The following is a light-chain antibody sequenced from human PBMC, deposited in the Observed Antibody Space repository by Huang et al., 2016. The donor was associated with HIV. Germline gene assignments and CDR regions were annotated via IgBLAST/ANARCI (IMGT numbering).Light chain of an antibody. CDR3: QQLNGYPLT. CDR2: AAS. CDR1: QGISSY. J-gene: IGKJ4*01. Sequence: IQLTQSPFSLSASVGDRVTISCRASQGISSYLAWYQQKPGKAPKLLIYAASTLQSGVPSRFSGSGSGTDFTLTITSLQPEDFATYYCQQLNGYPLTFGGGTKVEIK. V-gene: IGKV1-9*01.